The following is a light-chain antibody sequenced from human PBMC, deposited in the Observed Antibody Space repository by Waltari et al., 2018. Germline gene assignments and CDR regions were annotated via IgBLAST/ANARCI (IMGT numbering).Light chain of an antibody. CDR2: RNN. J-gene: IGLJ1*01. Sequence: QSLLTQPPPASGTPGQRVAISRSGTRPNTGSNYLFWYQQPPRTAPKLLIYRNNQRPSGVPDRFSGSKSGTSASLAISGLRSEDAADYYCAAWDDSLSGYVFGTGTKVTVL. CDR3: AAWDDSLSGYV. CDR1: RPNTGSNY. V-gene: IGLV1-47*01.